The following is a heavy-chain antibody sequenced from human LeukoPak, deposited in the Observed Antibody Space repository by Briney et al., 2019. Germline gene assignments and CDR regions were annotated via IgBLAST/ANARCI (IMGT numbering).Heavy chain of an antibody. D-gene: IGHD6-6*01. J-gene: IGHJ4*02. Sequence: GGSLRLSCAASGFTFSSYEMNWVRQAPGKGLEWVSYISSSGCTIYYADSVKGRFTISRDNPKNSLYLQMNSLRAEDTAVYYCARMRPELDYWGQGTLVTVSS. CDR3: ARMRPELDY. V-gene: IGHV3-48*03. CDR1: GFTFSSYE. CDR2: ISSSGCTI.